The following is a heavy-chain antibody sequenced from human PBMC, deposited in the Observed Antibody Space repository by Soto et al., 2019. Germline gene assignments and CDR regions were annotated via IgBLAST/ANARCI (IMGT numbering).Heavy chain of an antibody. CDR1: GGTLSSYA. J-gene: IGHJ6*02. CDR2: IIPIFGTA. Sequence: ASVKVSCKASGGTLSSYAISWVRQAPGQGLEWMGGIIPIFGTANYAQKFQGRVTITADESTSTAYMELSSLRSEDTAVYYCASESYYGDVARGYYGMDVWGQGTTVTVSS. CDR3: ASESYYGDVARGYYGMDV. V-gene: IGHV1-69*13. D-gene: IGHD4-17*01.